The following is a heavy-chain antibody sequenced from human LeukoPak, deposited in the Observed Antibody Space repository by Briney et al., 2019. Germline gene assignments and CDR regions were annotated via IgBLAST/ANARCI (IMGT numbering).Heavy chain of an antibody. CDR2: IGWNSGNI. CDR3: AKDAYGGATFFYYMDV. CDR1: GFTFDDYA. Sequence: GRSLRLSSAGSGFTFDDYAMRWVRQTPRKSLEWVSGIGWNSGNIAYADFVGGRFTISRDNAKNSLSLQMNSLSDEDTAVYYCAKDAYGGATFFYYMDVWGKGTTVTVSS. D-gene: IGHD2/OR15-2a*01. V-gene: IGHV3-9*01. J-gene: IGHJ6*03.